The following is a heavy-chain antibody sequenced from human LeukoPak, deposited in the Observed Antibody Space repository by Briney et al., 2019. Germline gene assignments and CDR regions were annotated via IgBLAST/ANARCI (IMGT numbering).Heavy chain of an antibody. CDR1: GGSFSGYY. CDR3: ARGWRCSSTSCYTGHYGMDV. CDR2: INHSGST. J-gene: IGHJ6*02. D-gene: IGHD2-2*02. V-gene: IGHV4-34*01. Sequence: PSETLSLTCAVYGGSFSGYYWSWIRQPPGKGLEWIGEINHSGSTNYNPSLKSRVTISVDTSKNQFSLKLSSVTAADTAVYYCARGWRCSSTSCYTGHYGMDVWGQGTTVTVSS.